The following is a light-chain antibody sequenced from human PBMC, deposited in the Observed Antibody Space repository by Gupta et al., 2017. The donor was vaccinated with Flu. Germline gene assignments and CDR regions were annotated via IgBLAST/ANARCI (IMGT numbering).Light chain of an antibody. Sequence: SSELTQPLSASVSPGQTARLTCSGDSLPNQYGYWYQQKPGQAPVMVVSKDRGRPSGIPQRFSGSSSGKTVTLTIYGVQAEDEADYYCQSADISGKFVIFGGGTKLTVL. CDR3: QSADISGKFVI. CDR2: KDR. V-gene: IGLV3-25*03. CDR1: SLPNQY. J-gene: IGLJ2*01.